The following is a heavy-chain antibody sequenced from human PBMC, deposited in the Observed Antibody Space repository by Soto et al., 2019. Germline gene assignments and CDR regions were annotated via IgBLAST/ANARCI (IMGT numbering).Heavy chain of an antibody. Sequence: PSETLSRTCTGSGGSISSHYWSWIRQPPGKGLEWIGYIYYSGSTNYNPSLKSRVTISVDTSKNQFSLKLSSVTAADTAVYYCARFTVFPGNAFDIWGQGTMVTVSS. CDR1: GGSISSHY. J-gene: IGHJ3*02. D-gene: IGHD3-16*01. CDR3: ARFTVFPGNAFDI. CDR2: IYYSGST. V-gene: IGHV4-59*11.